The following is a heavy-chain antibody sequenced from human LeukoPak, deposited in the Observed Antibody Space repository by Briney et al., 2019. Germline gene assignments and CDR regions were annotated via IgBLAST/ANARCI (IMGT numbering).Heavy chain of an antibody. D-gene: IGHD4-23*01. CDR3: ARGLRWNDY. Sequence: PSETLSLTCAVYGRSLSGYYWSWIRQPPGKGLEWIGEINHSGSTNYNPSLKSRVTISVDTSKNQFSLKLSSVTAADTAVYYCARGLRWNDYWGQATLVTVSS. J-gene: IGHJ4*02. CDR2: INHSGST. V-gene: IGHV4-34*01. CDR1: GRSLSGYY.